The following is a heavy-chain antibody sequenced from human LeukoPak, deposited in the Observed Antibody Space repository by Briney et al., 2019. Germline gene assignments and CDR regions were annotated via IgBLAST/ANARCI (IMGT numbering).Heavy chain of an antibody. CDR2: INHSGST. Sequence: SETLSLTCAVYGGSFSGYYWSWIRQPPGKGLEWIGEINHSGSTNYNPSLKSRVTISVDTSKNQFSLKLSSVTAADTAVYYCAREGLIASSGPDAFDIWGQGTMVTVSS. D-gene: IGHD3-3*01. J-gene: IGHJ3*02. CDR3: AREGLIASSGPDAFDI. CDR1: GGSFSGYY. V-gene: IGHV4-34*01.